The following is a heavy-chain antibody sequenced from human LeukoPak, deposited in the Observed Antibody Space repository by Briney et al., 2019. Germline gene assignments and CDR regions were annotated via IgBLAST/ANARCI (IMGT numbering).Heavy chain of an antibody. CDR2: IYYSGST. CDR1: GGSISSSSYY. D-gene: IGHD2-15*01. CDR3: ASDRIEVDAFDI. J-gene: IGHJ3*02. Sequence: SETLSLTCTVSGGSISSSSYYWGWIRQPPGKGLEWIGSIYYSGSTYYNPSLKSRVTISVDTSKNQFSLKLSSVTAADTAVYYCASDRIEVDAFDIWGQGTMVTVFS. V-gene: IGHV4-39*07.